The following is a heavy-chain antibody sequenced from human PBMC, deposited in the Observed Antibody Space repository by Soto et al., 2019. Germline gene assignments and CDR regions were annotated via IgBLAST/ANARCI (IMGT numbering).Heavy chain of an antibody. D-gene: IGHD2-15*01. J-gene: IGHJ6*02. Sequence: GGSLRLSCGTSGFTFSNYGMHWVRQAPGKGLEWVAVISYDGSNKYYADSVKGRFTISRDNSKNTLYLQMTSLRTEDTALYYCAKLDEGGLQYAYYAMDVWGQGTTVTVSS. CDR3: AKLDEGGLQYAYYAMDV. CDR2: ISYDGSNK. CDR1: GFTFSNYG. V-gene: IGHV3-30*18.